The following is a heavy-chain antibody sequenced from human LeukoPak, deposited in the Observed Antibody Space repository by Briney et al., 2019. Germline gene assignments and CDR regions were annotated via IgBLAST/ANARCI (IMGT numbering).Heavy chain of an antibody. J-gene: IGHJ4*02. Sequence: GGSLRLSCAASGNYWMHWVRQAPGKGLVWVSHINGDGSWTSYADSVKGRFTISKDNAKNTVYLQMNNLRAEDTAVYYCVSFYETYWGRGTLATVSS. CDR1: GNYW. V-gene: IGHV3-74*01. D-gene: IGHD2-2*01. CDR2: INGDGSWT. CDR3: VSFYETY.